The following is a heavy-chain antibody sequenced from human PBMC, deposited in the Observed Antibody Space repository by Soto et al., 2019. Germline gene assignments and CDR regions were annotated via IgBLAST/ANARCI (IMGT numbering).Heavy chain of an antibody. Sequence: QVQLVQSGAEVKKPGASVKVSCKASGYTFTSYDINWVRQATGQGLEWMGWMNPNSGNTGYAQKFQGRVTMTRNTSISTAYMELSSLRSEDTAVCYCARGGVRFLEWLPPDWFDPWGQGTLVTVSS. J-gene: IGHJ5*02. D-gene: IGHD3-3*01. V-gene: IGHV1-8*01. CDR3: ARGGVRFLEWLPPDWFDP. CDR1: GYTFTSYD. CDR2: MNPNSGNT.